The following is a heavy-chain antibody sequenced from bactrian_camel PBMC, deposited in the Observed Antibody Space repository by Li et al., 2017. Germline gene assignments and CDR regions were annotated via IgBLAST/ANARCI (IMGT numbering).Heavy chain of an antibody. V-gene: IGHV3S31*01. CDR2: IKSGGGST. CDR3: TKDLWGSTF. J-gene: IGHJ4*01. D-gene: IGHD5*01. CDR1: GFTFSSYA. Sequence: QLVESGGGLVQPGGSLRLSWAASGFTFSSYAMSWVRQAPGKGLEWVSGIKSGGGSTYYADSVKGRFTISRDNAKNTLYLQLNSLKTEDTAIYYCTKDLWGSTFWGQGTQVTVS.